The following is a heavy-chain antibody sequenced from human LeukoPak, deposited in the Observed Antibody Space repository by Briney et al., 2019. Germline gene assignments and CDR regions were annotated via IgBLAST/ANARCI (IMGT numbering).Heavy chain of an antibody. D-gene: IGHD6-13*01. CDR2: INHSGST. CDR1: GGSFSGYY. CDR3: ASGIYGSSWDY. V-gene: IGHV4-34*01. J-gene: IGHJ4*02. Sequence: SETLSLTCAVYGGSFSGYYWSWIRQPPGKGLEWIGEINHSGSTNYNLSLKSRVTISVNTSKNQFSLKLSSVTAADTAVYYCASGIYGSSWDYWGQGTLVTVSS.